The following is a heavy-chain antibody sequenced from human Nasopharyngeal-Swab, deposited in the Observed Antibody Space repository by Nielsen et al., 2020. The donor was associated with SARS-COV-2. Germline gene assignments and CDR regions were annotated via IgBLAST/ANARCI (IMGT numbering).Heavy chain of an antibody. V-gene: IGHV3-11*04. Sequence: WIRQPPGKGLEWVSYISSSGSTIYYADSVKGRFTISRDNAKNSLYLQMNSLRAEDTAVYYCARGEGTYCSGGSCYSDSGSDYWGQGTLATVSS. CDR3: ARGEGTYCSGGSCYSDSGSDY. J-gene: IGHJ4*02. D-gene: IGHD2-15*01. CDR2: ISSSGSTI.